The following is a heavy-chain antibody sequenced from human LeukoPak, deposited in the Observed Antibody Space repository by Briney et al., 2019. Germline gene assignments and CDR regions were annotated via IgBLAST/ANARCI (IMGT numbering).Heavy chain of an antibody. V-gene: IGHV3-23*01. CDR3: ASRPKYYYDSHFDY. CDR1: GFTFSSYA. Sequence: PGGSLRLSCAASGFTFSSYAMSWVRQAPGKGLEWVSAISGSGGSTYYADSVKGRFTISRDNSKNTLYLQMNSLRAEDTAVYYCASRPKYYYDSHFDYWGQGTLVTVSS. D-gene: IGHD3-22*01. J-gene: IGHJ4*02. CDR2: ISGSGGST.